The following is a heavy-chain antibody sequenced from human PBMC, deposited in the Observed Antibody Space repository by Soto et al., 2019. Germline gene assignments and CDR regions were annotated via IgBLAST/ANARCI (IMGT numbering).Heavy chain of an antibody. CDR2: IIPIFGTA. Sequence: SVKVSCKASGGTFSSYAISWVRQAPGQGLEWMGGIIPIFGTANYAQKFQGRVTITADESTSTAYMELSSLRSEDTAVYYCARGGRDFWSGSDKYYYYGMDVWGQGTTVTVSS. D-gene: IGHD3-3*01. CDR3: ARGGRDFWSGSDKYYYYGMDV. J-gene: IGHJ6*02. V-gene: IGHV1-69*13. CDR1: GGTFSSYA.